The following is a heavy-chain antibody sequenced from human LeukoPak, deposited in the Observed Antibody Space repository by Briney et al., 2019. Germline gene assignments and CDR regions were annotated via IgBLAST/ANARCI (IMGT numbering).Heavy chain of an antibody. CDR1: GFTFSSYS. D-gene: IGHD3-10*01. CDR2: ISSSSSSYI. J-gene: IGHJ4*02. V-gene: IGHV3-21*01. Sequence: GGSLRLSCAASGFTFSSYSMNWVRQAPGKGLEWVSSISSSSSSYIYYADSVKGRFTISRDNAKNSLYLQMNSLRAEDTAVYYCARATLKKRMYYYGSGSYYNVLPFDYWGQGTLVTVSS. CDR3: ARATLKKRMYYYGSGSYYNVLPFDY.